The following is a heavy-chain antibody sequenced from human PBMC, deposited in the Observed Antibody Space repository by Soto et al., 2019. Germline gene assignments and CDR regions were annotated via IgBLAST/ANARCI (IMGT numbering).Heavy chain of an antibody. CDR1: GGSISSGGYY. J-gene: IGHJ6*02. CDR3: ARAAVTHERYHYGMDV. V-gene: IGHV4-31*03. CDR2: IYYSGST. Sequence: TSEILSLTCTVSGGSISSGGYYWSWIRQHPGKGLEWIGYIYYSGSTYYNPSLKSRVTISVNTSKNQFSLRLTSVTAADTAVYYCARAAVTHERYHYGMDVWGQGTTVTVSS. D-gene: IGHD4-17*01.